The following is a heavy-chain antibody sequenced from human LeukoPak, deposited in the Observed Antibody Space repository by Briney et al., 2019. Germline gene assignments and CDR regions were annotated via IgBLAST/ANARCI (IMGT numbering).Heavy chain of an antibody. CDR2: FDPEDGET. CDR3: ATGIDCSSTSCSQS. CDR1: GYTLTELS. Sequence: GASVKVSCKVSGYTLTELSMHWVRQAPGKGLEWMGGFDPEDGETIYAQKFQGRVTMTEDTSTDTAYMELSSLRSEDTAVYYCATGIDCSSTSCSQSWGQGTLVTVSS. D-gene: IGHD2-2*01. J-gene: IGHJ5*02. V-gene: IGHV1-24*01.